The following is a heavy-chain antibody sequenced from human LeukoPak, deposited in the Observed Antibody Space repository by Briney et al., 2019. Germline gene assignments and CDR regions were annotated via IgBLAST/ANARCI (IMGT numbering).Heavy chain of an antibody. V-gene: IGHV5-51*01. D-gene: IGHD5-18*01. CDR2: IYPGDSDT. CDR1: GYSFTSYW. CDR3: ASQEGYSYGDDAFDI. J-gene: IGHJ3*02. Sequence: GESLQISCKGSGYSFTSYWIGWVRQMPGKGLEWMGIIYPGDSDTRYSPSFQGQVTISADKSISTAYLQWSSLKASDTAMYYCASQEGYSYGDDAFDIWGQGTMVTVSS.